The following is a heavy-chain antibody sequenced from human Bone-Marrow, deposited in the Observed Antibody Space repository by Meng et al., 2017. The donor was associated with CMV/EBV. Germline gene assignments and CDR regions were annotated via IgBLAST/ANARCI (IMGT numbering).Heavy chain of an antibody. CDR2: IRSKAYGGTT. Sequence: GESLKISCSASGFTFDDYAMSWVRQAPGKGLEWVGFIRSKAYGGTTEYAASVKGRFTISRDDSKSIAYLQMNSLKTEDTAVYYCYSPYSGYDSNYYYGMDVWGQGTTVTVSS. J-gene: IGHJ6*02. CDR1: GFTFDDYA. V-gene: IGHV3-49*04. CDR3: YSPYSGYDSNYYYGMDV. D-gene: IGHD5-12*01.